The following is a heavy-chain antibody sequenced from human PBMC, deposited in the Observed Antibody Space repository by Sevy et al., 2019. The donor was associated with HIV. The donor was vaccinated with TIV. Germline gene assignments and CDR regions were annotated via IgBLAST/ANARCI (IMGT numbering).Heavy chain of an antibody. Sequence: ASVKVSCKASGGTFSSYAISWVRQAPGQGLEWMGGIIPIFGTANYAQKFQGRVTITADESTSTAYMELSSLRSEDTAVYYCARARYGCSGGSCYSGYYYYGMDVWGQGTPLTVSS. CDR3: ARARYGCSGGSCYSGYYYYGMDV. J-gene: IGHJ6*02. V-gene: IGHV1-69*13. D-gene: IGHD2-15*01. CDR2: IIPIFGTA. CDR1: GGTFSSYA.